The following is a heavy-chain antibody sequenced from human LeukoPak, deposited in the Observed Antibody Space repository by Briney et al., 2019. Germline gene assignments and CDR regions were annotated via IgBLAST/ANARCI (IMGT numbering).Heavy chain of an antibody. CDR2: ISSSGSYT. D-gene: IGHD2-15*01. CDR3: ARDELATTPYCYYHGMDV. J-gene: IGHJ6*04. V-gene: IGHV3-11*06. CDR1: GFTFSDYY. Sequence: GGSLRLSCAASGFTFSDYYMSWIRQAPGKGLEWVSFISSSGSYTKYADSVEGRFTISRDNAKNSLYLQMNSLGAEDTAVYYCARDELATTPYCYYHGMDVWGKGTTVTVSS.